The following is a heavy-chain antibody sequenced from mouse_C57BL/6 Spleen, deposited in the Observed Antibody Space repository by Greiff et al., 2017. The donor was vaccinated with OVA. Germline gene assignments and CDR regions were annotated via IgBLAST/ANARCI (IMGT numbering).Heavy chain of an antibody. D-gene: IGHD2-4*01. CDR1: GYSITSGYY. Sequence: EVQRVESGPGLVKPSQSLSLTCSVTGYSITSGYYWNWIRQFPGNKLEWMGYISYDGSNNYNPSLKNRISITRDTSKNQFFLKLNSVTTEDTATYYCARCYDYDEGYYFDYWGQGTTLTVSS. CDR3: ARCYDYDEGYYFDY. CDR2: ISYDGSN. J-gene: IGHJ2*01. V-gene: IGHV3-6*01.